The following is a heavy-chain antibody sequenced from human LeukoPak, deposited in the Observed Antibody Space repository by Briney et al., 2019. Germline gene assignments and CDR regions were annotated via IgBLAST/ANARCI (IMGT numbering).Heavy chain of an antibody. CDR2: INPSGGSRST. CDR3: ARALSPFGSGSYAFDC. V-gene: IGHV1-46*01. D-gene: IGHD3-10*01. Sequence: GASVTVSCKASGYTFTSYYMHWVRQAPGQELEWMGIINPSGGSRSTSYAQKFQGRVTMTRDTSTSTVYMELSSLRSEDTAVYYCARALSPFGSGSYAFDCWGQGTLVSVSS. J-gene: IGHJ4*02. CDR1: GYTFTSYY.